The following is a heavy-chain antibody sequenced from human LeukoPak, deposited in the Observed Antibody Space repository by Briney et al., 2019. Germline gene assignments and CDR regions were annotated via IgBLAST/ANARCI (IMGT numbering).Heavy chain of an antibody. J-gene: IGHJ4*02. V-gene: IGHV1-8*03. Sequence: ASVKVSCKASGYTFINFDINWVRQATGQGLEWMGWMNPNSGNTGSAQKFQGRVTITTDTSISTAYMELSSLRYEDTAVYYCARVGYSNSYDYWGQGTLVTVSS. CDR1: GYTFINFD. CDR3: ARVGYSNSYDY. CDR2: MNPNSGNT. D-gene: IGHD4-11*01.